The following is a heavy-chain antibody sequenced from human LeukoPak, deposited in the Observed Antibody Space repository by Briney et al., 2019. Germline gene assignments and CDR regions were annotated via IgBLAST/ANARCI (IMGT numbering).Heavy chain of an antibody. CDR2: ISGSGGST. V-gene: IGHV3-23*01. CDR1: GFTFSSYA. D-gene: IGHD5-12*01. CDR3: AKDRESGYAPYDMDV. Sequence: GGSLRLSCAASGFTFSSYAMTWVRQAPGKGLEWVSTISGSGGSTFYADSVMGRFTISRDNSKNTLSLHMNSLRAEDTAIYYCAKDRESGYAPYDMDVWGRGTTVTVSS. J-gene: IGHJ6*02.